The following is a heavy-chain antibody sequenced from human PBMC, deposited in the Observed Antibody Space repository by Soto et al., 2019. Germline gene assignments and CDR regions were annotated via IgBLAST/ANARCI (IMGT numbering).Heavy chain of an antibody. CDR1: GFTVSNNY. D-gene: IGHD3-10*01. V-gene: IGHV3-53*01. J-gene: IGHJ4*02. Sequence: EVQLVESGGGLIQPGGSLRLSCAVSGFTVSNNYMSWVRQAPGKGLEGVSVIYSGGYTAYGDSVKGRFTISRDNSKNTIYLQRNSLGADDRGFFYGATARGGGGYWGQGTLVTVSS. CDR2: IYSGGYT. CDR3: ATARGGGGY.